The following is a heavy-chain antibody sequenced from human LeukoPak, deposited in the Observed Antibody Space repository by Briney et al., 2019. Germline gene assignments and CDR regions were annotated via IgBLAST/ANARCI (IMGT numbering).Heavy chain of an antibody. J-gene: IGHJ3*02. Sequence: GGSLRLSCAASGLTFTSYGGNWVRQAPGKGLEWLSYISSSGNSIYYADSVMGRFTISRDNANNLLYLQMNSLRAEDTAVYYCAVDTEITTRLPDAFDIWGQGTMVTVS. V-gene: IGHV3-48*01. D-gene: IGHD1-1*01. CDR2: ISSSGNSI. CDR1: GLTFTSYG. CDR3: AVDTEITTRLPDAFDI.